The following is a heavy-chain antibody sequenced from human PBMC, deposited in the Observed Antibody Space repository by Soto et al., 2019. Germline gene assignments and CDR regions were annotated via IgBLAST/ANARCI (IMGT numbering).Heavy chain of an antibody. J-gene: IGHJ5*02. CDR2: IYHSGST. CDR1: CYSISSGYY. D-gene: IGHD6-13*01. V-gene: IGHV4-38-2*02. CDR3: AREDSRTFDP. Sequence: SETLSLTCGVSCYSISSGYYWGWIRQPPGKGLEWIGGIYHSGSTLYNPSLQSRVTISVDTSKNQFSLKLNSVTAADTAVYYCAREDSRTFDPWGQGTLVTVSS.